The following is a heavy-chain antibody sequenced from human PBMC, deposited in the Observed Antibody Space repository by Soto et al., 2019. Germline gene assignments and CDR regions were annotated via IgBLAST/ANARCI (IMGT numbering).Heavy chain of an antibody. J-gene: IGHJ4*02. V-gene: IGHV4-59*01. Sequence: SDTLSLTCPFSGFSISCYYWILLRPPPGKGLEWIGYIYYSGSTIYNPSLKSRVTISVDTSKNQFSLKLSSVTAADTAVYYCARARYDSSGYYYFDYWGQGTLVTVSS. CDR2: IYYSGST. CDR1: GFSISCYY. CDR3: ARARYDSSGYYYFDY. D-gene: IGHD3-22*01.